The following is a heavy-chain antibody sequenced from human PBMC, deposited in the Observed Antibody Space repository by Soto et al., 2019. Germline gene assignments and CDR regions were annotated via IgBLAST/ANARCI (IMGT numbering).Heavy chain of an antibody. CDR2: IIPILGIA. V-gene: IGHV1-69*02. CDR1: GGTFSSYT. D-gene: IGHD4-4*01. Sequence: SVKVSCKASGGTFSSYTISWVRQAPGQGLEWMGRIIPILGIANYAQKFQGRVTITADKSTSTAYMELSSLRSEDTAVYYCARGMATVPYYYYYYMDVWGKGTTVTVSS. J-gene: IGHJ6*03. CDR3: ARGMATVPYYYYYYMDV.